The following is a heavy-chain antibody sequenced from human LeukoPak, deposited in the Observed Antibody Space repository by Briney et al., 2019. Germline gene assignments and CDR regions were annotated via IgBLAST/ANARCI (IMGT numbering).Heavy chain of an antibody. CDR1: GGTCSSYA. CDR2: IIPILGIA. D-gene: IGHD3/OR15-3a*01. J-gene: IGHJ6*02. V-gene: IGHV1-69*04. CDR3: ARDFSWTGDYYYYGMDV. Sequence: SVKVSCKASGGTCSSYAISWVRQAPGQGLEWMGRIIPILGIANYAQKFQGRVTITADKSTSTAYMELSSLRSEDTAVYYCARDFSWTGDYYYYGMDVWGQGTTVTVSS.